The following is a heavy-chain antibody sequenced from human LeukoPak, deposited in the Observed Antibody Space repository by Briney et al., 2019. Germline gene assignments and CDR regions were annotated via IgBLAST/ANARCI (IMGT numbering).Heavy chain of an antibody. CDR1: GFTFSSYE. V-gene: IGHV3-48*03. Sequence: GGSLRLSCVASGFTFSSYEMTWVRQAPGRGLEWVSSVSGGDPTTYYSDSVKGRFTISRDNAKNSLYLQMNSLRAEDTAVYYCAELGITMIGGVWGKGTTVTISS. D-gene: IGHD3-10*02. CDR3: AELGITMIGGV. J-gene: IGHJ6*04. CDR2: VSGGDPTT.